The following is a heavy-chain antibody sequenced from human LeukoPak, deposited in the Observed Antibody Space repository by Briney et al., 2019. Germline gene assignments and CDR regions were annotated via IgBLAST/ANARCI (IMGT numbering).Heavy chain of an antibody. J-gene: IGHJ4*02. CDR1: GFTFSSYS. CDR3: ARGPQFCSGGSCYGYYFDY. V-gene: IGHV3-21*01. CDR2: ISSSGSYI. Sequence: GGSLRLSCAASGFTFSSYSMNWVRQPPGKGLEWVSSISSSGSYIYYADSVRGRFSISRDSAKNSLYLQMNSLRAEDTAVYYCARGPQFCSGGSCYGYYFDYWGQGTLVTVSS. D-gene: IGHD2-15*01.